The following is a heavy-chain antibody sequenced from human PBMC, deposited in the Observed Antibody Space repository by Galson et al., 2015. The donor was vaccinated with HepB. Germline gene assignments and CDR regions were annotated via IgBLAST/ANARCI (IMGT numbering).Heavy chain of an antibody. CDR2: IYSSGTT. Sequence: ETLSLTCTVSGGSVSSGSYYWTWIRQPPGKGLEWIGYIYSSGTTSYNPSLKSRVIISVDTSKNQFSLKLSSVTAADTAVYYCASGYSGSYFEDLDYFYGLDVWGQGTTVTVS. V-gene: IGHV4-61*01. CDR3: ASGYSGSYFEDLDYFYGLDV. D-gene: IGHD1-26*01. CDR1: GGSVSSGSYY. J-gene: IGHJ6*02.